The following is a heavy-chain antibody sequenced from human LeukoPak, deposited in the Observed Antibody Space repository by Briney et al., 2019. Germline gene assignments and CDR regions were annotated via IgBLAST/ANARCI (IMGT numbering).Heavy chain of an antibody. D-gene: IGHD3-22*01. J-gene: IGHJ5*02. CDR2: IIPIFGIA. CDR1: GGTFSSYA. V-gene: IGHV1-69*04. Sequence: SVKVSCTASGGTFSSYAISWARQAPGQGLEWMGRIIPIFGIANYAQKFQGRVTITADKSTSTAYMELSSLRSEDTAVYYCARGGGPYYYDSSGPQSRPFDPWGQGTLVTVSS. CDR3: ARGGGPYYYDSSGPQSRPFDP.